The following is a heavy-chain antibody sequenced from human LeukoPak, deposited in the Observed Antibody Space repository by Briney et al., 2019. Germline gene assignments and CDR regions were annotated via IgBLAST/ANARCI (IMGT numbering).Heavy chain of an antibody. CDR1: GFTFSSYS. CDR3: ARTGWFGGNTGIYFDY. J-gene: IGHJ4*02. Sequence: GGSLRLSCAASGFTFSSYSMNWVRQAPGKGLEWVSSISSSSSYIYYADSVKGRFTISRDNAKNSLYLQMNSLRAEDTAVYYCARTGWFGGNTGIYFDYWGQGTLVTVSS. V-gene: IGHV3-21*01. D-gene: IGHD3-10*01. CDR2: ISSSSSYI.